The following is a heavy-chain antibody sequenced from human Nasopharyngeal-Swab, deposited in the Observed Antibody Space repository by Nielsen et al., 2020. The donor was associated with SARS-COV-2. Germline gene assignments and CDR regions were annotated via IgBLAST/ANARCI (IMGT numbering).Heavy chain of an antibody. CDR1: RFTFSSYS. CDR2: ISSSSSYI. D-gene: IGHD5-24*01. CDR3: ARTDGYTLNNAFDI. Sequence: GESLKISCAASRFTFSSYSMNWVRQAPGKGLEWVSSISSSSSYIYYGDSVKGRFTISRDNAKNSLYLQMNSLRAEDTAVYYCARTDGYTLNNAFDIWGQGTMVTVSS. V-gene: IGHV3-21*01. J-gene: IGHJ3*02.